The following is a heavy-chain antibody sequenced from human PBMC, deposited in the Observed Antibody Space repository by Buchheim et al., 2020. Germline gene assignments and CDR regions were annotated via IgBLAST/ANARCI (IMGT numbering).Heavy chain of an antibody. CDR3: ARDAYYDFWSGYYTRPGMDV. V-gene: IGHV3-7*01. J-gene: IGHJ6*02. CDR2: IKQDGSEK. D-gene: IGHD3-3*01. Sequence: EVQLVESGGGLVQPGGSLRLSCAASGFTFSSYWMSWVRQAPGKGLEWVANIKQDGSEKYYVDSVKGRFTISRDNAKNSLYLQMNSLRAEDTAVYYCARDAYYDFWSGYYTRPGMDVWGQGTT. CDR1: GFTFSSYW.